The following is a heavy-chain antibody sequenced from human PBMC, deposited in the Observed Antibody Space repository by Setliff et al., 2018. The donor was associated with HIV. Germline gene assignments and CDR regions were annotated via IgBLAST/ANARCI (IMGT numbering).Heavy chain of an antibody. V-gene: IGHV5-51*01. J-gene: IGHJ6*02. CDR1: GYSFTSYW. CDR2: IYPGDSDT. D-gene: IGHD2-8*02. Sequence: GESLKISCKGSGYSFTSYWIGWVRQMPGKGLEWMGIIYPGDSDTRYSPSFQGQDTISVDKSIRTAYLQWSSLKASDTATYYCARHINSYWYGDGMDVWGQGTTVTVSS. CDR3: ARHINSYWYGDGMDV.